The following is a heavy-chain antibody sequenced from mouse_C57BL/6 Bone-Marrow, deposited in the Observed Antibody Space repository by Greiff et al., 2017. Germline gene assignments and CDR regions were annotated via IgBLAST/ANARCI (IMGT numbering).Heavy chain of an antibody. CDR3: SGRYCYGCSYPRWFAY. D-gene: IGHD1-1*01. V-gene: IGHV5-9*04. J-gene: IGHJ3*01. Sequence: EVQLVESGGGLVKPGGSLKLSCAASGFTFSSYTMSWVRQTPAKRLEWVATISGGGGNTYYPDNVKGRFTISRDNATNTLYLQMSSLRSEDTAVYSFSGRYCYGCSYPRWFAYWGQGTLVTVSA. CDR2: ISGGGGNT. CDR1: GFTFSSYT.